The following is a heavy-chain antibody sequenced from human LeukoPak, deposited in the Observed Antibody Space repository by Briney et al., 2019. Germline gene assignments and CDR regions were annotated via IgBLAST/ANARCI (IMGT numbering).Heavy chain of an antibody. J-gene: IGHJ4*02. V-gene: IGHV1-8*01. D-gene: IGHD2-21*02. CDR2: MNPNSGNT. CDR3: ATDVEAYCGGDCYSPPFDY. CDR1: GYTFTSYD. Sequence: GASVKVSCKASGYTFTSYDINWVRQATGQGLEWMGWMNPNSGNTGYAQKFQGRVTMTRNTSISTAYMELSSLRSEDTAVYYCATDVEAYCGGDCYSPPFDYWGQGTLVTVSS.